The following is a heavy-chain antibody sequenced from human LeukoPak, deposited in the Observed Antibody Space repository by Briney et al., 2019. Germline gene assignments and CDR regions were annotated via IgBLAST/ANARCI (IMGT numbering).Heavy chain of an antibody. Sequence: PSETLSLTCTVSGGSISSYYWSWIQQPPGKGLEWIGYIYYSGSTNYNPSLKSRVTISVDTSKNQFSLKLSSVTAADTAVYYCARDRLQLQSWGQGTLVTVSS. D-gene: IGHD1-1*01. V-gene: IGHV4-59*01. CDR1: GGSISSYY. J-gene: IGHJ5*02. CDR2: IYYSGST. CDR3: ARDRLQLQS.